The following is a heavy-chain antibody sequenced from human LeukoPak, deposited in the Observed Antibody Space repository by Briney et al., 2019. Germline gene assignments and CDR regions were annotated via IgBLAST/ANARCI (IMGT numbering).Heavy chain of an antibody. D-gene: IGHD2-15*01. J-gene: IGHJ4*02. CDR1: GLTFSSYA. Sequence: PGGSLRLSCAASGLTFSSYAMSWVRQAPGKGLEWVAVISYDGSNKYYADSVKGRFTISRDNSKNTLYLQMNSLRAEDTAVYYCAKCGGGGSCYATHFDYWGQGTLVTVSS. CDR3: AKCGGGGSCYATHFDY. CDR2: ISYDGSNK. V-gene: IGHV3-30*18.